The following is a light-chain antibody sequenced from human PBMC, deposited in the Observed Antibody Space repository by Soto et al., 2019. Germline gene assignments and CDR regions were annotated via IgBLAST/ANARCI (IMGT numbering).Light chain of an antibody. Sequence: DIQMTQSPSTLSASVGDTVTITCRASQSLSYWLAWYQQKPGQAPQLLIHKASTLESGVPSRFSGSGSGTEFTLTISSLQPDDFATFYCQQYDRFPYTFGQGTNLEIK. CDR1: QSLSYW. CDR2: KAS. CDR3: QQYDRFPYT. J-gene: IGKJ2*01. V-gene: IGKV1-5*03.